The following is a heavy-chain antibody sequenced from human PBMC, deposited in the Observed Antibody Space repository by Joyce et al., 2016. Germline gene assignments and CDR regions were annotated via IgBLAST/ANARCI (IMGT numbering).Heavy chain of an antibody. J-gene: IGHJ1*01. CDR2: ISLNRGPI. Sequence: EVQLVESGGGLLQPGRSLRLSCAASGFTFDEYAMHWVRQAIGKGLEGCSGISLNRGPIGYADFVKGRFTISRDNAKNSLYLQMNSLTVEDTALYYCAKGSGSGGTCSLQHWGQGTLVTVSS. D-gene: IGHD2-15*01. CDR3: AKGSGSGGTCSLQH. CDR1: GFTFDEYA. V-gene: IGHV3-9*01.